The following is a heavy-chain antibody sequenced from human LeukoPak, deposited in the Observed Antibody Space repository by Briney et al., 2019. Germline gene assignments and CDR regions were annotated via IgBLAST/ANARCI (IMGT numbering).Heavy chain of an antibody. Sequence: SETLSLTCTVSGGPISSSSYYWGWIRQPPGKGLEWIGSIYYSGSTYYNPSLKSRVTISVDTSKNQFSLKLSSVTAADTAVYYCARESIAARRAQDYWGQGTLVTVSS. CDR2: IYYSGST. V-gene: IGHV4-39*07. CDR1: GGPISSSSYY. J-gene: IGHJ4*02. D-gene: IGHD6-6*01. CDR3: ARESIAARRAQDY.